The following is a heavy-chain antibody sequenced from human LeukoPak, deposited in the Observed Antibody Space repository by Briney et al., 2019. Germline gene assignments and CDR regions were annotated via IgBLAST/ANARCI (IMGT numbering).Heavy chain of an antibody. CDR3: VRGGVGITGLDY. D-gene: IGHD3-22*01. CDR1: GFTFTTYW. Sequence: GGSLRLSCAASGFTFTTYWMYWVRQPPGKGLMWVSRINSDASTTTYADFVKGRFTISRDNAKSMLYLQMNSLRAEDTAVYYCVRGGVGITGLDYWGQGTLVTVSS. V-gene: IGHV3-74*01. J-gene: IGHJ4*02. CDR2: INSDASTT.